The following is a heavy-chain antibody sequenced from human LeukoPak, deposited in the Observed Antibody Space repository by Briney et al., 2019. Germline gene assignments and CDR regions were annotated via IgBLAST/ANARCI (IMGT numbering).Heavy chain of an antibody. CDR2: IYPGDSDT. CDR3: ARHITMVRGVTREFDY. CDR1: GYSITSYW. J-gene: IGHJ4*02. V-gene: IGHV5-51*01. Sequence: GESLKISCKGSGYSITSYWIGWVRQMPGKGLEWMGIIYPGDSDTRYSPSFQGQVTISADKSISTAYLQWSSLKASDTAMYYCARHITMVRGVTREFDYWGQGTLVTVSS. D-gene: IGHD3-10*01.